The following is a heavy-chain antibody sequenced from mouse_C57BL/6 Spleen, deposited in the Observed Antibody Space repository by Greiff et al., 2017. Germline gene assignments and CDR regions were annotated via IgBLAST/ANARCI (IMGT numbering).Heavy chain of an antibody. V-gene: IGHV1-26*01. CDR3: ARSDGYWGDY. CDR1: GYTFTDYY. J-gene: IGHJ2*01. D-gene: IGHD2-3*01. CDR2: INPNNGGT. Sequence: VQLQQSGPELVKPGASVKISCKASGYTFTDYYMNWVKQSHGKSLEWIGDINPNNGGTSYNQKFKGKATLTVDKSSSTAYMELRSLTSEDSAVYYCARSDGYWGDYWGQGTTLTVSS.